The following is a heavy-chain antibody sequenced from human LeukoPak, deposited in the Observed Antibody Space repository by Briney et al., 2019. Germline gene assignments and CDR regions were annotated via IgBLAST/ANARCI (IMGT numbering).Heavy chain of an antibody. CDR2: IYPDDSDT. D-gene: IGHD4-23*01. CDR3: ARHFTHNYGGNKHNYYYMDV. J-gene: IGHJ6*03. V-gene: IGHV5-51*01. Sequence: GESLKISCKGSGYSFTTYWIGWVRQMPGKGLEWMGIIYPDDSDTRYSPSFQGQVTISADKSISTAYLQWSSLKASDTAMYYCARHFTHNYGGNKHNYYYMDVWGKGTTVTVSS. CDR1: GYSFTTYW.